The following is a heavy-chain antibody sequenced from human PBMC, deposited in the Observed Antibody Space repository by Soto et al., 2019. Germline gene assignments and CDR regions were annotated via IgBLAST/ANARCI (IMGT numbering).Heavy chain of an antibody. CDR3: ARTESSSWSFFYYGMDV. CDR2: VYYSDST. D-gene: IGHD6-13*01. J-gene: IGHJ6*02. CDR1: GGSIGSYY. V-gene: IGHV4-59*01. Sequence: QVQLKESGPGLVKPSETLALTCTVSGGSIGSYYWSWIRQPPGRGLEWIGCVYYSDSTNYNPSLKSRVTMSMDKSNNQFSLRLSSVTAADTAVYYCARTESSSWSFFYYGMDVWGQGTTVTVSS.